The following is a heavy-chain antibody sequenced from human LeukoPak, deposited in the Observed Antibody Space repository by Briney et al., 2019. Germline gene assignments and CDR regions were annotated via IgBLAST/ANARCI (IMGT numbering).Heavy chain of an antibody. CDR1: GYTFTSYG. J-gene: IGHJ6*02. Sequence: ASVKVSCKDSGYTFTSYGISWVRQAPGQGLEWMGWISAYNGNTNYAQKLQGRVTMTTDTSTSTAYMELRSLRSDDTAVYYCARDRPDYGDYRDYYGMDVWGQGTTVTVSS. V-gene: IGHV1-18*01. D-gene: IGHD4-17*01. CDR3: ARDRPDYGDYRDYYGMDV. CDR2: ISAYNGNT.